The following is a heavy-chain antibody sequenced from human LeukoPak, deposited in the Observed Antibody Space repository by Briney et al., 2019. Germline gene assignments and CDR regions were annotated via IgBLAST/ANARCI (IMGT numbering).Heavy chain of an antibody. Sequence: GGSLRLSCAASGFTFSSYSMNWVRKAPGKGLEWVSYISSSSSTIYYADSVKGRFTISRDNAKNSLYLQMNSLRAEDTAVYYCARHGVQLWLQKDYWGQGTLVTVSS. J-gene: IGHJ4*02. V-gene: IGHV3-48*01. CDR3: ARHGVQLWLQKDY. D-gene: IGHD5-18*01. CDR1: GFTFSSYS. CDR2: ISSSSSTI.